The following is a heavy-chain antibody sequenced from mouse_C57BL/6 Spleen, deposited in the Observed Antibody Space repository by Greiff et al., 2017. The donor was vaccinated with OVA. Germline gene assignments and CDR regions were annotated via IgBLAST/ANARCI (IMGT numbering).Heavy chain of an antibody. CDR2: ISSGGDYI. J-gene: IGHJ3*01. V-gene: IGHV5-9-1*02. CDR1: GFTFSSYA. D-gene: IGHD2-3*01. Sequence: EVQGVESGEGLVKPGGSLKLSCAASGFTFSSYAMSWVRQTPEKRLEWVAYISSGGDYIYYADTVKGRFTISRDNARNTLYLQMSSLKSEDTAMYYCTRDGGWLLPYSYWGQGTLVTVSA. CDR3: TRDGGWLLPYSY.